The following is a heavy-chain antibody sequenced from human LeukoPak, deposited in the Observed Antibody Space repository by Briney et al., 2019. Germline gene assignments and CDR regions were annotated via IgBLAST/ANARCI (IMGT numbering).Heavy chain of an antibody. Sequence: GGSLRLSCAASGFTFSSYWMSWVRQAPGKGLEWVANIKQDGSEKYYVDSVKGRFTISRDNAKNSLYLQMNSLRAEDTAVYYCARERRGGDILTGYGDYWGQGTLVTVSS. CDR1: GFTFSSYW. J-gene: IGHJ4*02. CDR3: ARERRGGDILTGYGDY. D-gene: IGHD3-9*01. CDR2: IKQDGSEK. V-gene: IGHV3-7*01.